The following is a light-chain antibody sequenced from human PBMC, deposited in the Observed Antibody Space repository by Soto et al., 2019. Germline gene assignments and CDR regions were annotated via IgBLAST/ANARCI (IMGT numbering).Light chain of an antibody. CDR2: GAT. CDR1: QSINIY. Sequence: DIQMTQSPSSLSASVGDRVTIACRASQSINIYLNWYQQKPGKAPKLLIYGATSLQSGVPSRFSADGSGPDFTLTIISLQPEDFATYYCQQRSRGTPFTFCPGNKVDIQ. J-gene: IGKJ3*01. V-gene: IGKV1-39*01. CDR3: QQRSRGTPFT.